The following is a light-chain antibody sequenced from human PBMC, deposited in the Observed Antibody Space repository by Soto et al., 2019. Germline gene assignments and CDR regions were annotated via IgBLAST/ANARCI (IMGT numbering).Light chain of an antibody. J-gene: IGKJ2*01. CDR1: QTVSSS. Sequence: EIVMTQSPATLSVSPGESATLSCRASQTVSSSLAWYQQKPGQAPRLLIYGASTRATGVPGRFRGSGSGTEFTLTISSLQSEDFAVYYCQQYNTLYTFGQGTKLEIK. CDR3: QQYNTLYT. V-gene: IGKV3-15*01. CDR2: GAS.